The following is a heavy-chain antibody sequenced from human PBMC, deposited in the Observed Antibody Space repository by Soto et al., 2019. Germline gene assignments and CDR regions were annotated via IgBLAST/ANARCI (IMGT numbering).Heavy chain of an antibody. Sequence: SETLSLTCTVSGGSISSSSYYWGWIRQPPGKGLEWIGSIYYSGSTYYNPSLKSRVTISVDTSKNQFSLKLSSVTAADTAVYYCARLRRIAVGSVLFDYWGQGTLVTVSS. CDR1: GGSISSSSYY. CDR3: ARLRRIAVGSVLFDY. D-gene: IGHD6-19*01. CDR2: IYYSGST. V-gene: IGHV4-39*01. J-gene: IGHJ4*02.